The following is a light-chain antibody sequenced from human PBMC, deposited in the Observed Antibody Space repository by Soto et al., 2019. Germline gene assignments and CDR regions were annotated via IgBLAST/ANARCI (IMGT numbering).Light chain of an antibody. CDR2: AAS. Sequence: DIQLTQSPSFLSASVGDRVTLTCRASQDITSYLAWYQQKPGKAPKLLIYAASTLQSGVPSRFSGSGSGTEVTLTISSLQPEDFATYYCQQLNSYPVTFGGGTKVEIK. V-gene: IGKV1-9*01. CDR3: QQLNSYPVT. CDR1: QDITSY. J-gene: IGKJ4*01.